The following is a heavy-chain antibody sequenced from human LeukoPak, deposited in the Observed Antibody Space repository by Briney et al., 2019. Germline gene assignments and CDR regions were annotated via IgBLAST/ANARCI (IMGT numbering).Heavy chain of an antibody. J-gene: IGHJ4*02. Sequence: GGSLRLSCAASGFTFNNYWMSWVRQVRQAPGKGLEWVANIKQDGSEEYYVDSVKGRFTISRDNAKNSLYLQMNSLRAEDTAVYYCARDKVVGATNFDSWGQGTLVTVSS. CDR2: IKQDGSEE. V-gene: IGHV3-7*01. D-gene: IGHD1-26*01. CDR1: GFTFNNYW. CDR3: ARDKVVGATNFDS.